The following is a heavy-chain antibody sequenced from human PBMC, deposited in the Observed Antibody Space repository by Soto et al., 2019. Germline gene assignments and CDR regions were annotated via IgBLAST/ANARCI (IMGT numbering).Heavy chain of an antibody. J-gene: IGHJ4*02. D-gene: IGHD6-6*01. CDR1: GFTFDDYA. CDR3: AKDGVPYSSSSGIDY. V-gene: IGHV3-9*01. Sequence: SLRLSCAASGFTFDDYAMHWVRQAPGEGLEWVSGISWNSGSIGYADSVKGRFTISRDNAKNSLYLQMNSLRAEDTALYYCAKDGVPYSSSSGIDYWGQGTLVTVSS. CDR2: ISWNSGSI.